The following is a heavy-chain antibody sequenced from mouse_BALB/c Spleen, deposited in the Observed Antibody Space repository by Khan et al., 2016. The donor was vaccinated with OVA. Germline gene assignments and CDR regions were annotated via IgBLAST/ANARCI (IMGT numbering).Heavy chain of an antibody. V-gene: IGHV1-4*01. CDR1: GYIFTSYM. J-gene: IGHJ3*01. CDR2: INPSSGYN. CDR3: ARGGYGSFGY. Sequence: QVQLQQPGAELARPGASVKMSCKASGYIFTSYMMHWIKQRPGQGLEWFGVINPSSGYNIYNQTFKDKATLTADESSSTAYMQLSSLTSEDSEVYYCARGGYGSFGYWGQGTLVTVSA. D-gene: IGHD1-1*01.